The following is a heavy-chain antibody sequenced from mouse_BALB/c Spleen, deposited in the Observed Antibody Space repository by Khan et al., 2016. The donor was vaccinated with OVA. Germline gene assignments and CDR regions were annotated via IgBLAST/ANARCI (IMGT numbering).Heavy chain of an antibody. CDR2: IYPYNDDT. CDR1: GYTFTSYV. CDR3: APVDGCYVSFAY. Sequence: VQLKQSGPELVKPGASVKMSCKASGYTFTSYVMHWVKQKPGLGLEWIGYIYPYNDDTKYNEKFKGKATLTSDKSSSTAYMELSSLTSEDSAVYYCAPVDGCYVSFAYWGQGTLVTVSA. D-gene: IGHD2-3*01. J-gene: IGHJ3*01. V-gene: IGHV1S136*01.